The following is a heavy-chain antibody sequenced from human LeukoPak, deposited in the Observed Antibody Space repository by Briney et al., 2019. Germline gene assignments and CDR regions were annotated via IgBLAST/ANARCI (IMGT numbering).Heavy chain of an antibody. D-gene: IGHD3-9*01. CDR2: ISAYNGNT. CDR1: GYTFTSYG. V-gene: IGHV1-18*01. Sequence: GASVKVSCKASGYTFTSYGISWVRQAPGQGLEWMGWISAYNGNTNYAQKLQGRVTMTTDTSTSTAYMELRSLRSDDTAVYYCARVVLRYFDWLLEIDYWGQGTLVTVSS. CDR3: ARVVLRYFDWLLEIDY. J-gene: IGHJ4*02.